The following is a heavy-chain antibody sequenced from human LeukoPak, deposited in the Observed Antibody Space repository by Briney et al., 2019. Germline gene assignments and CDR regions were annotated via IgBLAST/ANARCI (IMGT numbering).Heavy chain of an antibody. CDR2: IYYSGST. Sequence: SQTLSLTCTVSGGSISSGGYYWSWIRQHPGKGLEWIGYIYYSGSTYYNPSLKSRVTISVDTSKNQFSLKLSSVTAADTAVYYCAREVNSGYGRYSDYWGQGTLVTVSS. D-gene: IGHD5-12*01. V-gene: IGHV4-31*03. J-gene: IGHJ4*02. CDR1: GGSISSGGYY. CDR3: AREVNSGYGRYSDY.